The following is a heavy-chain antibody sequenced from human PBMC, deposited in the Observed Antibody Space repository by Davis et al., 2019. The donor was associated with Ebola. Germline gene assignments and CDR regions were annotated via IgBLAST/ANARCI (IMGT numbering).Heavy chain of an antibody. CDR3: ARVPYYDYIWGSYRSSLFDY. CDR1: GGSFSGYY. J-gene: IGHJ4*02. CDR2: INHSGST. Sequence: PSESLSLTCAVYGGSFSGYYWSWIRQPPGKGLEWIGEINHSGSTNYNPSRKSRVTISVDTSKNQFSLKLSSVTAADTAVYYCARVPYYDYIWGSYRSSLFDYWGQGTLVTVSS. V-gene: IGHV4-34*01. D-gene: IGHD3-16*02.